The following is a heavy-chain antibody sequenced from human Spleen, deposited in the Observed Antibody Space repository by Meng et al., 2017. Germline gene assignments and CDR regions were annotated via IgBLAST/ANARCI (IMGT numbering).Heavy chain of an antibody. D-gene: IGHD4-11*01. CDR3: ARGPTTMAHDFNY. Sequence: LQQCGAGLWKPSETLSPTCVVSGGSFSDYYWSWIRQPPGKGLEWIGEINHSGSTNYNPSLESRATISVDTSQNNLSLKLSSVTAADSAVYYCARGPTTMAHDFNYWGQGTLVTVSS. V-gene: IGHV4-34*01. CDR2: INHSGST. CDR1: GGSFSDYY. J-gene: IGHJ4*02.